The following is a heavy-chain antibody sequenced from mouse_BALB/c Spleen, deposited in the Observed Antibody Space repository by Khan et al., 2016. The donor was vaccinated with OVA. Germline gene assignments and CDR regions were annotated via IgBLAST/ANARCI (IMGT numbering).Heavy chain of an antibody. CDR1: GYSFTTYW. D-gene: IGHD1-1*02. Sequence: EVQLQESGTVLARPGASVKMSCKASGYSFTTYWMHWIKQRPGQGLEWIGAFYPGNSDTNYNQKFKDKAKLTAVTSAYTAYMELSSLTNEDSAVYYCTRWWVWFAYWGQGTLVTVSA. CDR2: FYPGNSDT. CDR3: TRWWVWFAY. J-gene: IGHJ3*01. V-gene: IGHV1-5*01.